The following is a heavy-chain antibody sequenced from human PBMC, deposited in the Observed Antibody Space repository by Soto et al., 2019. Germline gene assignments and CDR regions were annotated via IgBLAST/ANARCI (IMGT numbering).Heavy chain of an antibody. V-gene: IGHV1-3*01. J-gene: IGHJ4*02. D-gene: IGHD3-22*01. CDR3: ARESGYPLDY. CDR2: INAGDDNT. Sequence: ASVKVSCKASGYTFTNYVMHWVRQAPGQRLEWMGSINAGDDNTKYSQKFQGRVTITTDTSASAAYMELSSLRSEDTAVYYCARESGYPLDYWGQGTLVTVSS. CDR1: GYTFTNYV.